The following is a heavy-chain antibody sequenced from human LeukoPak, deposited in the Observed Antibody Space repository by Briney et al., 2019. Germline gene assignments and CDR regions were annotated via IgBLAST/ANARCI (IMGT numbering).Heavy chain of an antibody. J-gene: IGHJ4*02. CDR2: ISYDGSNK. D-gene: IGHD2-15*01. Sequence: GGSLRLSCAASGFTFSSYGMHWVRQAPGKGLEWVAVISYDGSNKYYADSVKGRFTISRDNSKNTLYLQMNSLRAEDTAVYYCAKLADCSGGSCYYDDYWGQGTLVTVSS. CDR1: GFTFSSYG. CDR3: AKLADCSGGSCYYDDY. V-gene: IGHV3-30*18.